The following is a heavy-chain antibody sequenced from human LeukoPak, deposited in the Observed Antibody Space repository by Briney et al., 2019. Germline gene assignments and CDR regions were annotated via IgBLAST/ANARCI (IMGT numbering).Heavy chain of an antibody. CDR2: IKQDGSEK. J-gene: IGHJ4*02. D-gene: IGHD6-13*01. CDR3: ARSLYPSGSFFDY. V-gene: IGHV3-7*01. CDR1: GFTFSSYW. Sequence: GGSLRLSCAASGFTFSSYWMSWVRQAPGRGLEWVANIKQDGSEKYYVDSVKGRFTISRDNAKNSLYLQMNSLRAEDTAVYYCARSLYPSGSFFDYWGQGTLVTVSS.